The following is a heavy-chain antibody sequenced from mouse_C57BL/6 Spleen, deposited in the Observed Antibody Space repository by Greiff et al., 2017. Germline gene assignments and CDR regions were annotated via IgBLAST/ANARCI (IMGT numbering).Heavy chain of an antibody. CDR2: IDPSDSYT. V-gene: IGHV1-50*01. D-gene: IGHD2-1*01. Sequence: QVQLQQPGAELVKPGASVKLSCKASGYTFTSYWMQWVKQRPGQGLEWIGEIDPSDSYTNYNQKFKGKATLTVDTSSSTAYMQLSSLASEDSAGYYCARGGNHYFDYWGQGTTLTVSS. J-gene: IGHJ2*01. CDR1: GYTFTSYW. CDR3: ARGGNHYFDY.